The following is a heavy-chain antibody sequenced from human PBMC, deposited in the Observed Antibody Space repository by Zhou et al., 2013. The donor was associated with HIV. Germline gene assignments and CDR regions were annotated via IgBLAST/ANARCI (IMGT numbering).Heavy chain of an antibody. J-gene: IGHJ6*03. V-gene: IGHV1-46*01. CDR2: INPFGGST. D-gene: IGHD6-6*01. CDR1: GYTFTSYY. CDR3: AKTQMYRSSRNYYYYMDV. Sequence: QVQLVQSGAEVQKPGASVKVSCKASGYTFTSYYLHWVRQAPGQGLEWMGIINPFGGSTSYAQKFQGRVTMTRDTSTSTVYMELSSLRFEDTAVYYCAKTQMYRSSRNYYYYMDVWGKGTTVTVSS.